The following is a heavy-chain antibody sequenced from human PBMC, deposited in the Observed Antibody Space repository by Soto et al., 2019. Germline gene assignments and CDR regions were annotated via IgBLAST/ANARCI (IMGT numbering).Heavy chain of an antibody. D-gene: IGHD2-2*01. CDR3: ARPAADCSSTSCYAFDI. V-gene: IGHV3-74*01. CDR1: GFTFSSYW. J-gene: IGHJ3*02. CDR2: INSDGSST. Sequence: GESLKISCAASGFTFSSYWMHWVRQAPGKGLVWVSRINSDGSSTSYADSVKGRFTISRDNAKNTLYLQMNSLRAEDTAVYYCARPAADCSSTSCYAFDIWGQGTMVTVSS.